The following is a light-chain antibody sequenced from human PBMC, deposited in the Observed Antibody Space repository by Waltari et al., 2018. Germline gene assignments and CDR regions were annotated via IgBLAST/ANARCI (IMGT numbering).Light chain of an antibody. CDR2: GAF. V-gene: IGKV3-20*01. Sequence: EIVLTQSPGTLSLSPGEGATLSCRTSQTIRTTYLAWYQQKPGQAPTLLIYGAFTRATGIPDRFTGRGSGTDYSLTISSLGPEDFATYYCQQYDVSPLTFGGGTKVEIK. J-gene: IGKJ4*01. CDR3: QQYDVSPLT. CDR1: QTIRTTY.